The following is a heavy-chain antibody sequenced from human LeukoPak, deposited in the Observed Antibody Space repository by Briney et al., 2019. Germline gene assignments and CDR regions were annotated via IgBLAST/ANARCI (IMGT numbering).Heavy chain of an antibody. CDR2: ISYDGSNK. V-gene: IGHV3-30*18. Sequence: PGGSLRLSCAASGFTFSSYGMHWVRQAPGKGLEWVAVISYDGSNKYYADSVKGRFTISRDNSKNTLYLQMNSLRAEDTAVYHCAKESSSWYRYFGYWGQGTLVTVSS. CDR1: GFTFSSYG. J-gene: IGHJ4*02. CDR3: AKESSSWYRYFGY. D-gene: IGHD6-13*01.